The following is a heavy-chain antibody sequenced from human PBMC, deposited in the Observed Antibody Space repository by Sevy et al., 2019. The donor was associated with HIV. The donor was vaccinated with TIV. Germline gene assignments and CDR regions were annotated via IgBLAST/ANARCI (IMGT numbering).Heavy chain of an antibody. Sequence: GGSLRLSCAASGFTFSSYEMNWVRQAPGKGLEWVSYISSSGSTIYYADSVKGRFTISRDNAKNSLYLQMNSLRAEDTAVYHCARDGDYYGSGSYYKSHDAFDIWGQGTMVTVSS. J-gene: IGHJ3*02. D-gene: IGHD3-10*01. CDR2: ISSSGSTI. CDR1: GFTFSSYE. CDR3: ARDGDYYGSGSYYKSHDAFDI. V-gene: IGHV3-48*03.